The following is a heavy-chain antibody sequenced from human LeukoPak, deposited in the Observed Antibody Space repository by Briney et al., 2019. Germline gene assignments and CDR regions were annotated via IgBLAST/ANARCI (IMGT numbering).Heavy chain of an antibody. V-gene: IGHV3-23*01. Sequence: GGSLRLSCAASGFTFSSYAMSWVRQAPGKGLEWVSAISGSGGSTYYADSVRGRFTISRDNSKNTLYLQMNSLRAEDTAVYYCAKDEVYTYYYDSSGYSDYWGQGTLVTVSS. J-gene: IGHJ4*02. CDR2: ISGSGGST. CDR3: AKDEVYTYYYDSSGYSDY. CDR1: GFTFSSYA. D-gene: IGHD3-22*01.